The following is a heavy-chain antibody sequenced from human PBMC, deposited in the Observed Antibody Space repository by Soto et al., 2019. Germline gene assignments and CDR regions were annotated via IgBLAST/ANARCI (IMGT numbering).Heavy chain of an antibody. CDR2: IYFTGHP. CDR1: GGTLSKYY. Sequence: SETLSLTCTVSGGTLSKYYWSWIRQAPGKGLEWIGYIYFTGHPNYNPSLKSRVSMSVDTHTNQVSLEINSVTAADTAIYYCARYREGYAGDSFWFDPWGPRTLVTVSS. V-gene: IGHV4-59*01. D-gene: IGHD2-2*01. J-gene: IGHJ5*02. CDR3: ARYREGYAGDSFWFDP.